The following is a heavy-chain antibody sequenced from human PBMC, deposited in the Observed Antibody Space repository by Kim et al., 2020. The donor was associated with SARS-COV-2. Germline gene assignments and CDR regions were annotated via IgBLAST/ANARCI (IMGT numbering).Heavy chain of an antibody. D-gene: IGHD2-15*01. Sequence: GGSLRLSCAASGFTFGHYAVNWVRQTPERGLEWVSAISSTAASTEYADSVKGRFTISRDNPKNTVYLQMNSLRVDDTAVYHCAKWTGEGGCSGGSCYYSDYFDFWGPGTLVTVSS. CDR2: ISSTAAST. J-gene: IGHJ4*02. CDR3: AKWTGEGGCSGGSCYYSDYFDF. CDR1: GFTFGHYA. V-gene: IGHV3-23*01.